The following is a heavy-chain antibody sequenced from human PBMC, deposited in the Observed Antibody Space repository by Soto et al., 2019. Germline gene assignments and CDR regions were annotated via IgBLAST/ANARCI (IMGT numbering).Heavy chain of an antibody. CDR2: IFASGDNT. CDR1: GVRFSDYA. CDR3: ARDPNGDYVGAFDI. D-gene: IGHD4-17*01. V-gene: IGHV3-23*01. J-gene: IGHJ3*02. Sequence: EVQVLESGGGLVQPGGSLRLSCAASGVRFSDYAMTWVRQVPGRGLEWVSSIFASGDNTQYADSVKGRFTISRENSRETLYLQMNSLRVEDTAVYCCARDPNGDYVGAFDIWGQGTMVTVSS.